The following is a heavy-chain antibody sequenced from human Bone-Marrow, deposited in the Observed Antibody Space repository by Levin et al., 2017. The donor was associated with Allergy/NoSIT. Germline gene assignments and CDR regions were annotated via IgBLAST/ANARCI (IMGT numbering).Heavy chain of an antibody. CDR3: AIQVTQWAWDGMDV. D-gene: IGHD4-11*01. CDR2: IYWNDDK. Sequence: SGPTLVKPTQTLTLTCTFSGFSLSTSAVGVGWIRQPPGKALEWLALIYWNDDKRYSPSLKNRLSITKDTSKNQVLLTMTNMDPVDTATYYCAIQVTQWAWDGMDVWGQGTTVTVSS. CDR1: GFSLSTSAVG. V-gene: IGHV2-5*01. J-gene: IGHJ6*02.